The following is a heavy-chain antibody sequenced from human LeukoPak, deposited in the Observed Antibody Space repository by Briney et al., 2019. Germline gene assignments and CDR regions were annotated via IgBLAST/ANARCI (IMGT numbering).Heavy chain of an antibody. Sequence: PGGSLRLSCAASGFTFSSYAMSWVRQAPGKGLEWVSAISGSGGSTYYADSVKGRFTISRDNSKNMLYLQMNSLRAEDTAVYYCAKSGYCSSTSCYPRRYYYYGMDVWGKGTTVTVSS. CDR1: GFTFSSYA. CDR2: ISGSGGST. J-gene: IGHJ6*04. D-gene: IGHD2-2*01. CDR3: AKSGYCSSTSCYPRRYYYYGMDV. V-gene: IGHV3-23*01.